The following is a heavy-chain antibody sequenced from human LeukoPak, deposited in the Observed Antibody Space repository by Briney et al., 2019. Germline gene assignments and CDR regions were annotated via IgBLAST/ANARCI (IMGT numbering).Heavy chain of an antibody. CDR1: GYTFTGYY. Sequence: ASVKVSCKASGYTFTGYYMHWVRQAPGQGLEWMGRINPNSGGTNYAQKFQGRVTMTRDTSISTAYMELSRLRSDDTAVYYCAGNGYSYGNDAFDIWSQGTMVTVSS. CDR3: AGNGYSYGNDAFDI. D-gene: IGHD5-18*01. CDR2: INPNSGGT. V-gene: IGHV1-2*06. J-gene: IGHJ3*02.